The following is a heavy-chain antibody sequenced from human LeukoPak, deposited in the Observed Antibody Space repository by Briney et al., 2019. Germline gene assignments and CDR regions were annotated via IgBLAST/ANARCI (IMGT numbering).Heavy chain of an antibody. CDR3: ARGIAEAAVTKFDY. CDR1: GYSFTNYW. V-gene: IGHV5-51*01. D-gene: IGHD6-13*01. CDR2: IYPGDSDT. Sequence: GESLKISCKGSGYSFTNYWISWVRQMPGKGLEWMGIIYPGDSDTRYSPSFQGQVTISADKSISTAYLQWSSLKASDTAIYYCARGIAEAAVTKFDYWGQGTLVAVSS. J-gene: IGHJ4*02.